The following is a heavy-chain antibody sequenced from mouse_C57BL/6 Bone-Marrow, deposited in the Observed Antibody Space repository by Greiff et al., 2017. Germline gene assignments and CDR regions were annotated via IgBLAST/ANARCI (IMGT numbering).Heavy chain of an antibody. J-gene: IGHJ4*01. CDR3: ARSYDYVDYTRDD. Sequence: VQLQQPGAELVKPGASVKLSCKASGYTFTNYWMHWVKQRPGQGLEWIGMMHPNGGSPDYNEKFKSEATLSVDKSSRTAYLELSSLTSEDSAVYYCARSYDYVDYTRDDWGQGTSVTGSS. CDR2: MHPNGGSP. CDR1: GYTFTNYW. D-gene: IGHD2-4*01. V-gene: IGHV1-64*01.